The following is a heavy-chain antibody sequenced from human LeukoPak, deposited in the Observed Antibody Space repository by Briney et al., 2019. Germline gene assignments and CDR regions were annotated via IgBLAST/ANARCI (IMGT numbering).Heavy chain of an antibody. Sequence: KSSETLSLTCAVYGGSFSGYYWSWIRQPPGKGLEWIGEINHSGSTNYNPSLKSRVTISVDTSKNQFSPKLSSVTAADTAVYYCARVYSSSWYGGPVPNGKAIFDYWGQGTLVTVSS. CDR2: INHSGST. CDR1: GGSFSGYY. J-gene: IGHJ4*02. CDR3: ARVYSSSWYGGPVPNGKAIFDY. D-gene: IGHD6-13*01. V-gene: IGHV4-34*01.